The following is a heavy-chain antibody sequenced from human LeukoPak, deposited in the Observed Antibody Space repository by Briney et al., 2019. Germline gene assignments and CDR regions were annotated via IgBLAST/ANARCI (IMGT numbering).Heavy chain of an antibody. V-gene: IGHV3-74*01. Sequence: PSETLSLTCTVSGASISSHYWSWIRQPPGKGLVWVSRINSDGSYTSYADSVKGRFTISRDNAKNTLYLQMNSLRAEETAVYYCARGTGWFDAFDIWGQGTMVTVSS. J-gene: IGHJ3*02. CDR1: GASISSHY. D-gene: IGHD6-19*01. CDR3: ARGTGWFDAFDI. CDR2: INSDGSYT.